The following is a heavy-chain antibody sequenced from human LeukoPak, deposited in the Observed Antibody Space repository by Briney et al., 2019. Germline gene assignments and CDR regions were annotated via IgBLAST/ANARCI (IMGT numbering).Heavy chain of an antibody. CDR1: GFTFSSYS. V-gene: IGHV3-9*01. CDR2: ISWNSGSI. D-gene: IGHD3-22*01. CDR3: AKDRRLYYYDSPFDY. Sequence: GGSLRLSCAASGFTFSSYSMNWVRQAPGKGLEWVSGISWNSGSIGYADSVKGRFTISRDNAKNSLYLQMNSLRAEGTALYYCAKDRRLYYYDSPFDYWGQGTLVTVSS. J-gene: IGHJ4*02.